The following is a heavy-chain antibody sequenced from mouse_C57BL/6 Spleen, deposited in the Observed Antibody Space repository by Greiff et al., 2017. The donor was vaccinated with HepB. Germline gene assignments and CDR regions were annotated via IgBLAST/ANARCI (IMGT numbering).Heavy chain of an antibody. J-gene: IGHJ4*01. D-gene: IGHD3-3*01. CDR3: ARDTRDYAMDY. V-gene: IGHV5-4*01. CDR2: ISDGGSYT. CDR1: GFTFSSYA. Sequence: EVKLMESGGGLVKPGGSLKLSCAASGFTFSSYAMSWVRQTPEKRLEWVATISDGGSYTYYPDNVKGRFTISRDNAKNNLYLQMSHLKSEDTAMYYCARDTRDYAMDYWGHGTSVTVSS.